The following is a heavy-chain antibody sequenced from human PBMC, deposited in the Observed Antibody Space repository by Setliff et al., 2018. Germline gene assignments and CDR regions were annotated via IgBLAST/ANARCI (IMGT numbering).Heavy chain of an antibody. J-gene: IGHJ4*02. CDR3: AKERYFDWFFEN. Sequence: SETLSLTCTVYGGSFSNYYWGWIRQSPGKGLEWIGEINDSGTTNYSPSLKGRVTISLDTSTNQFSLNLNSVTAADTAAYYCAKERYFDWFFENWGQGTLVTVSS. CDR2: INDSGTT. CDR1: GGSFSNYY. V-gene: IGHV4-34*01. D-gene: IGHD3-9*01.